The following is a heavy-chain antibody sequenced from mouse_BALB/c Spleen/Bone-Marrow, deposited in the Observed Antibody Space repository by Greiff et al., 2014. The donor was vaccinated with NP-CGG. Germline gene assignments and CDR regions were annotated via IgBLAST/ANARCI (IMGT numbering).Heavy chain of an antibody. D-gene: IGHD4-1*01. CDR3: ARVRNWADY. J-gene: IGHJ2*01. Sequence: LQESGAELVRPGSSVKISCKASGYAFSSYWMNWVKQRPGQGLEWIGQIYPGDGDTNYNGKFKGKATLTADKSSSTAYMQLSGLTSEDSAVYFCARVRNWADYWGQGTTLTVSS. CDR2: IYPGDGDT. V-gene: IGHV1-80*01. CDR1: GYAFSSYW.